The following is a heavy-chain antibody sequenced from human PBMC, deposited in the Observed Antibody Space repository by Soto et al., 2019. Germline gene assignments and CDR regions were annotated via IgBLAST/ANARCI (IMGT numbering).Heavy chain of an antibody. J-gene: IGHJ4*02. CDR1: GVTFSSYG. D-gene: IGHD3-16*01. CDR2: ISFDGSNE. V-gene: IGHV3-30*18. Sequence: GSLRLSCAASGVTFSSYGMHWVRQAPGKGLEWVAVISFDGSNEKYTDSVKGRFTISKDNSRNTLYLQMNSLRTEDTAVYYCAKDGGRTGAAGHWGQGTLVTVSS. CDR3: AKDGGRTGAAGH.